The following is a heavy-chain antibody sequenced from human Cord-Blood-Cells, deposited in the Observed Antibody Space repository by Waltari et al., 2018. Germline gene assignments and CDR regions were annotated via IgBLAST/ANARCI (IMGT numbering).Heavy chain of an antibody. D-gene: IGHD1-1*01. CDR1: GYTLTELS. V-gene: IGHV1-24*01. CDR3: ATHHPHSPELDY. J-gene: IGHJ4*02. CDR2: FDPDDGET. Sequence: QVQLIQSVAEVKEPGAEVKGAGKVSGYTLTELSRHWVRQATGKGLEWMGGFDPDDGETIYAQKFQGRVTMTEDTSTDTAYMELSSLRSQDTAVYYCATHHPHSPELDYWGQGTLVTVSS.